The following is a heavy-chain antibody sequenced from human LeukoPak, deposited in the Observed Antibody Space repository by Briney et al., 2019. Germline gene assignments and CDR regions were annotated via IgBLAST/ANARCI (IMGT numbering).Heavy chain of an antibody. V-gene: IGHV1-2*02. J-gene: IGHJ4*02. Sequence: ASVKVSCKASGYTFTGYYMHWVRQAPGQGLEWMGWINPNSGGTNYAQKFQGRVTMTRDTSISTAYMELSRLRSDDTAVYYCARDLTPYSSGSALDYWGQGTLATVSS. CDR1: GYTFTGYY. CDR2: INPNSGGT. CDR3: ARDLTPYSSGSALDY. D-gene: IGHD6-19*01.